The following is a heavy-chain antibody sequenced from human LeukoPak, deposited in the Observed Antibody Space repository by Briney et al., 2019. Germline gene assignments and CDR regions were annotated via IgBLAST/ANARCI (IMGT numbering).Heavy chain of an antibody. V-gene: IGHV4-39*07. D-gene: IGHD1-26*01. CDR2: IYYSGST. J-gene: IGHJ6*02. CDR1: DGSISSSSYY. CDR3: ARDHSQWELLGVGYYYGMDV. Sequence: SETLSLTCTVSDGSISSSSYYWGWIRQPPGKGLEWIGSIYYSGSTYYNPSLKSRVTISVDTSKNQFSLKLSSVTAADTAVYYCARDHSQWELLGVGYYYGMDVWGQGTTVTVSS.